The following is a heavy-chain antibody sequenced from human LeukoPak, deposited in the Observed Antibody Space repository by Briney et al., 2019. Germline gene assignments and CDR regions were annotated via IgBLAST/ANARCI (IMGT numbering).Heavy chain of an antibody. CDR1: GGSISSSSYY. J-gene: IGHJ5*02. Sequence: SETLSLTCTVSGGSISSSSYYWGWIRQPPGKGLEWIVSIYYSGSTYYNPSLKSRVTISVDTSKNQFSLKLSSVTAADTAVYYCARQKGEYYDFWSGYPYNWFDPWGQGTLVTVSS. CDR3: ARQKGEYYDFWSGYPYNWFDP. CDR2: IYYSGST. V-gene: IGHV4-39*01. D-gene: IGHD3-3*01.